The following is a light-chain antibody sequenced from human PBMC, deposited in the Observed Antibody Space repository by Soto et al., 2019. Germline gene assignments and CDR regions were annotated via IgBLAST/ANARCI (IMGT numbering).Light chain of an antibody. CDR1: SSNIGAGYD. CDR2: GNS. CDR3: QSYDSSLGGWV. Sequence: QAVVTQPPSVSGAPGQRVTISCTGSSSNIGAGYDVHWYQQLPGTAPKLLIYGNSNRPSGVPDRFSGSKSGTSASLAITGVQAEDDADYYCQSYDSSLGGWVFGGGTKLTVL. V-gene: IGLV1-40*01. J-gene: IGLJ3*02.